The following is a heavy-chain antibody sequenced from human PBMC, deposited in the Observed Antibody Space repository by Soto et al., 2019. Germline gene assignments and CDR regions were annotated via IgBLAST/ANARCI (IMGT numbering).Heavy chain of an antibody. V-gene: IGHV1-24*01. CDR1: GYTLPELS. CDR2: FDPEDGET. CDR3: ATGVPAVVVAAPIHQFDY. D-gene: IGHD2-15*01. J-gene: IGHJ4*02. Sequence: QVQLVQSGAEVKKPGPPVKVSCRVSGYTLPELSMHWVRRAPGKGLGWLGGFDPEDGETTYQQKFQGRVTMTEDTSTDTAYMELSSLRSEDTAVYYCATGVPAVVVAAPIHQFDYWGQGTLVTVSS.